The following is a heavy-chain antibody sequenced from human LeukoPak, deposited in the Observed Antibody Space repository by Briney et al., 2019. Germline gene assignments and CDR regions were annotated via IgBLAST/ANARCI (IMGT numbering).Heavy chain of an antibody. D-gene: IGHD3-10*01. CDR3: ARGVTMVRGPPYYYYMDV. Sequence: SETLSLTCTVSGGSISSYYWSWIRQPPGKGLEWIGYIYYSGSTNYNPSLQSRVTISVDTSKNQFSLKLSSVTAADTAVYYCARGVTMVRGPPYYYYMDVWGKGTTVTVSS. V-gene: IGHV4-59*01. J-gene: IGHJ6*03. CDR2: IYYSGST. CDR1: GGSISSYY.